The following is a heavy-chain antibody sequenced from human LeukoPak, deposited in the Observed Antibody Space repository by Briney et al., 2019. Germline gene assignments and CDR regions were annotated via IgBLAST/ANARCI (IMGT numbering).Heavy chain of an antibody. Sequence: PSETLSLTCSVSGASINSGDFRWSWIRQHPGKGLEWIGFIRCSGSTDYNPSLKSRVTISVDASKNQFSLQLSSVTAADTAVYYCARSKSYYDDSPYFDYWGQGTLVTVSS. CDR1: GASINSGDFR. D-gene: IGHD3-22*01. J-gene: IGHJ4*02. CDR3: ARSKSYYDDSPYFDY. CDR2: IRCSGST. V-gene: IGHV4-31*03.